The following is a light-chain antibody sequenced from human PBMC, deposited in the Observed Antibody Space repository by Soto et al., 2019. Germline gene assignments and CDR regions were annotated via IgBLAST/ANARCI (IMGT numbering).Light chain of an antibody. V-gene: IGKV1D-8*01. CDR2: AAS. Sequence: VIWITQSPSLLSAYTGYRVTISFWISQCISSYLAWYQQKPGKAPELLIYAASTLQSGVPSRFSGSGSGTDFTLTISCLQSEDFATYYCQQYYSFPLTFGGGTKVDIK. CDR3: QQYYSFPLT. CDR1: QCISSY. J-gene: IGKJ4*01.